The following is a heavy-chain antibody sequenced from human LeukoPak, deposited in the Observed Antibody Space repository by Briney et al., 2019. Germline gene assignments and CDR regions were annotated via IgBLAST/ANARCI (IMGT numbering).Heavy chain of an antibody. CDR2: MKEYGSDI. D-gene: IGHD3-16*02. CDR1: GFIFCGFS. CDR3: AKELLPFSGSYPDY. J-gene: IGHJ4*02. Sequence: GGSLRLSCAASGFIFCGFSMSWVRQAPGKGLQWVATMKEYGSDIFYVDSVKGRFTISRDNAKNSLYLQMNSLRTEDTAVYYCAKELLPFSGSYPDYWGQGTLVTVSS. V-gene: IGHV3-7*04.